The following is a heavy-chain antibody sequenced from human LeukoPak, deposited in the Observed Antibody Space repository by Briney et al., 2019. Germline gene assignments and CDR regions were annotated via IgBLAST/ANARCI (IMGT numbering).Heavy chain of an antibody. D-gene: IGHD3-16*01. CDR1: GYTFINKG. CDR3: ARSTGPGGYFDF. J-gene: IGHJ4*02. V-gene: IGHV1-3*04. Sequence: AASVKVSCKASGYTFINKGIHWVRQAPGQRLEWMAWINTDNSNTKRSQTLLGRVTITRDTSATTAYMELSSLRFEDTAVYYCARSTGPGGYFDFWGQGTLVTVSS. CDR2: INTDNSNT.